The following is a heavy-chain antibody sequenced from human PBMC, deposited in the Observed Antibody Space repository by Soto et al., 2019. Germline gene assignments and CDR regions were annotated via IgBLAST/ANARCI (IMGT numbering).Heavy chain of an antibody. J-gene: IGHJ5*02. CDR1: GFTVSSNY. Sequence: EVQLVETGGGLIQPGGSLRLSCAASGFTVSSNYMSWVRQAPGKGLGWVSGIYSGCSTYYADSVKGRFTTSRDNSKNTLYLQMNSLRGEETAVYYCARTTVPYNWFDPWGQGTLVTVSS. CDR2: IYSGCST. V-gene: IGHV3-53*02. D-gene: IGHD4-17*01. CDR3: ARTTVPYNWFDP.